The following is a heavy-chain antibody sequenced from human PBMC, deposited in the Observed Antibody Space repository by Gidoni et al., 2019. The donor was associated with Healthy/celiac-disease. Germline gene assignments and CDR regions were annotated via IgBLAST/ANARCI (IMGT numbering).Heavy chain of an antibody. CDR2: ISYDGSNK. Sequence: VQLVESGGGVVQPGRSLRLSCAASGFTFSSYAMHWVRQAPGKGLEWVAVISYDGSNKYYADSVKGRFTISRDNSKNTLYLQMNSLRAEDTAVYYCARDPIPYYYDSSGNHYFDYWGQGTLVTVSS. V-gene: IGHV3-30-3*01. CDR1: GFTFSSYA. CDR3: ARDPIPYYYDSSGNHYFDY. D-gene: IGHD3-22*01. J-gene: IGHJ4*02.